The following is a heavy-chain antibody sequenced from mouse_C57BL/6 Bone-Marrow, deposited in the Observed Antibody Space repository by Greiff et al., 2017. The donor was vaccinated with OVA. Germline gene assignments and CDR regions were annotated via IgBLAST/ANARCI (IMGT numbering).Heavy chain of an antibody. V-gene: IGHV1-69*01. D-gene: IGHD1-1*01. Sequence: QVQLQQPGAELVMPGASVKLSCKASGYTFTSYWMHWVKQRPGQGLEWIGEIDPSDSYTNYNQKFKGKSTLTVDKSSSTAYMQLSSLTSEDSAVYYCARSDYYGSSYHYAIDYWGQGTSVTVSS. CDR3: ARSDYYGSSYHYAIDY. J-gene: IGHJ4*01. CDR2: IDPSDSYT. CDR1: GYTFTSYW.